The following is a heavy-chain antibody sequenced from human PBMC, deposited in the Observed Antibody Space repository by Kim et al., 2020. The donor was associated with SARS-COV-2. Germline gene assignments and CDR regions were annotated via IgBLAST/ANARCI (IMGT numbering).Heavy chain of an antibody. CDR1: AGSISGSPYY. CDR3: ARRASSSWYFSYFDS. CDR2: LYYTGST. Sequence: SETLSLTCIVSAGSISGSPYYWGWIRQPPGKGLEWIGSLYYTGSTYYNPSLETLGTISVDTSKNQISLNLNSVTAADTAVYYGARRASSSWYFSYFDSWGQATRVTVSS. V-gene: IGHV4-39*01. D-gene: IGHD6-13*01. J-gene: IGHJ4*02.